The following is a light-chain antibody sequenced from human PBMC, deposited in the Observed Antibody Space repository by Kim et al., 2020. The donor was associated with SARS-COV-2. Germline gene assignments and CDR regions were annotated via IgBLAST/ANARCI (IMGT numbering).Light chain of an antibody. V-gene: IGLV3-19*01. CDR2: GKN. CDR1: SLRSYY. CDR3: KSRDSNNNVL. Sequence: SSELTQDPAVSVALGQTVRITCHGDSLRSYYATWYQQKPGQAPLLVIYGKNNRPSLIPDRFSVSSSGNTASLSIPGTQAGDEAEYYCKSRDSNNNVLFGG. J-gene: IGLJ2*01.